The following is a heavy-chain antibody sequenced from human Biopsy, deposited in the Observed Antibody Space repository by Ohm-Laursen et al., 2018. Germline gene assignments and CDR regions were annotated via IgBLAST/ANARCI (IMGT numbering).Heavy chain of an antibody. CDR1: GYTLTELS. CDR2: FAPENGKT. CDR3: AADINVWNVNY. J-gene: IGHJ4*02. Sequence: SVKVSCKVSGYTLTELSMHWVRQAPGKGLEWMGGFAPENGKTVYAQNFRARVSMTEDTSTDTAYMELRSLRSEDTAVYYCAADINVWNVNYWGQGTQVTVSS. D-gene: IGHD1-1*01. V-gene: IGHV1-24*01.